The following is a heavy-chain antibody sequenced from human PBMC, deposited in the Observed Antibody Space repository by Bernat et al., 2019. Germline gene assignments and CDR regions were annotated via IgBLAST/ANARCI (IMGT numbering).Heavy chain of an antibody. V-gene: IGHV3-23*01. CDR2: ISDNGAGT. D-gene: IGHD7-27*01. CDR1: GFTFSSFA. Sequence: EVQLLESGGGLVQAGGSLRLSCAASGFTFSSFAMSWVRQAPGKGLEWVSAISDNGAGTYYADSVKGRFTISRDNSKNTLSLQMNTLRAEDTAVYYCAKHWGERLSTFDFWGQGTMVTVSS. J-gene: IGHJ3*01. CDR3: AKHWGERLSTFDF.